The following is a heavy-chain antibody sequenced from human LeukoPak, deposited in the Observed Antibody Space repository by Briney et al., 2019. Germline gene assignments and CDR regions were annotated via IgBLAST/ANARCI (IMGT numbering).Heavy chain of an antibody. Sequence: GGSLRLSCAASGFTSSSYAMSWVRQAPGKGLEWVSAISGSGGSTYYADSVRGRFTISRDNAKNSLYLQMNSLRAEDTAVYYCAELGITMIGGVWGKGTTVTISS. CDR3: AELGITMIGGV. D-gene: IGHD3-10*02. CDR2: ISGSGGST. V-gene: IGHV3-23*01. CDR1: GFTSSSYA. J-gene: IGHJ6*04.